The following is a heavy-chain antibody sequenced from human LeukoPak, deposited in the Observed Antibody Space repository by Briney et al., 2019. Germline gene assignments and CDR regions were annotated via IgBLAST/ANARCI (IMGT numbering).Heavy chain of an antibody. V-gene: IGHV3-64D*06. CDR3: VKDFGRVRGTPDS. CDR1: GFVFSIYT. Sequence: PGRSLRLSCSASGFVFSIYTMYWVRQAPGKGPEYVSTISGSGNGASTYYADSVKGRFTISRDDSKSLLYLQMNGLRGEDTAVYYCVKDFGRVRGTPDSWGQGTLVTVSP. CDR2: ISGSGNGAST. D-gene: IGHD3-16*01. J-gene: IGHJ4*02.